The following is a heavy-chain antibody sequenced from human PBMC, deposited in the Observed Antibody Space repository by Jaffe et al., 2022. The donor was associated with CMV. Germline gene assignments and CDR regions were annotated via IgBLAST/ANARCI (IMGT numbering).Heavy chain of an antibody. CDR1: GFSVTSIG. D-gene: IGHD3-16*01. CDR3: ATIGGH. Sequence: QVRLVESGGGVVQPGTSLTLSCAASGFSVTSIGIHWVRQAPGKGLEWVAILASDESSEFYADSVKGRFTLSRDISKNTLYLHMKILRNEDSAVYYCATIGGHWGQGTLVTVSS. V-gene: IGHV3-30*03. CDR2: LASDESSE. J-gene: IGHJ1*01.